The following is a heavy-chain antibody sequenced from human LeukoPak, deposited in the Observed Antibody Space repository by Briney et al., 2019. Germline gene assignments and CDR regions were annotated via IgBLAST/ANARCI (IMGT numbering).Heavy chain of an antibody. CDR3: ARSLRIDATLGFDP. Sequence: SETLSLTCTVSGDSISNYFWNWIRQPAGKGLEWIGRMYNSGSTQYNPSFKSRVTISVDVSRNQFSLKLSSVTAADTAVYYCARSLRIDATLGFDPWGQGTLVTVSS. J-gene: IGHJ5*02. V-gene: IGHV4-4*07. CDR2: MYNSGST. CDR1: GDSISNYF. D-gene: IGHD2-15*01.